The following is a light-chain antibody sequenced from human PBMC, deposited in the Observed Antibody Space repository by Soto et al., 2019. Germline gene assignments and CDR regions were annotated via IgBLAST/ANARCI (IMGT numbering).Light chain of an antibody. CDR2: SDN. CDR3: AAWDVSLVV. CDR1: SSNIGTNT. Sequence: QSVLTQPPSASGTPGQRVTISCSGSSSNIGTNTVIWYQQLPGAAPKLLIYSDNQRPSGVPDGFSGSKSGTSASLAISGLQSEDEPDYYCAAWDVSLVVFGGGTKLTVL. V-gene: IGLV1-44*01. J-gene: IGLJ2*01.